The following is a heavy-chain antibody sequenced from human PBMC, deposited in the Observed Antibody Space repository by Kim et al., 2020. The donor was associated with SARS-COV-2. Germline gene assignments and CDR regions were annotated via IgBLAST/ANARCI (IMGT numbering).Heavy chain of an antibody. CDR2: IKEDGSEK. J-gene: IGHJ4*02. CDR1: GFTFSGYW. CDR3: ATFGLTATLDH. Sequence: GGSLRLSCAASGFTFSGYWMSWVRQSPEKGLEWVATIKEDGSEKTYVDSVKGRFTSSRDNAKNSLYLQMNSLTAEDTAVYYCATFGLTATLDHWGQGTLVTVSS. V-gene: IGHV3-7*03. D-gene: IGHD2-21*02.